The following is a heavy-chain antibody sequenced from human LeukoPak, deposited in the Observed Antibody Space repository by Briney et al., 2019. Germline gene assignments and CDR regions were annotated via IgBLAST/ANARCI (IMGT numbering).Heavy chain of an antibody. Sequence: ASVKVSCKASGYTFTDYYVYWVRQAPGQGLEWMGWMNPNSGNTGYAQKFQGRVTITRNTSISTAYMELSSLRSEDTAVYYCARGRRQWLVRFFDYWGQGTLVTVSS. J-gene: IGHJ4*02. D-gene: IGHD6-19*01. CDR2: MNPNSGNT. V-gene: IGHV1-8*03. CDR3: ARGRRQWLVRFFDY. CDR1: GYTFTDYY.